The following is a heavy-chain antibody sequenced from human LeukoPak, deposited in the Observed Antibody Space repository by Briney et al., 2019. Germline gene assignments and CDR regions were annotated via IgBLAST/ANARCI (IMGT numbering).Heavy chain of an antibody. D-gene: IGHD3-22*01. CDR2: ICTSGST. J-gene: IGHJ4*02. Sequence: SQTLSLTCTVSGGSISSGFYYWSWIRQPAGKGLEWIGRICTSGSTNYNPSLKSRVSTSVDTSKNQFSLKLSSVTAADTAVYYCARAGYYYDSSGYNFDYWGQGTLVTVSS. V-gene: IGHV4-61*02. CDR1: GGSISSGFYY. CDR3: ARAGYYYDSSGYNFDY.